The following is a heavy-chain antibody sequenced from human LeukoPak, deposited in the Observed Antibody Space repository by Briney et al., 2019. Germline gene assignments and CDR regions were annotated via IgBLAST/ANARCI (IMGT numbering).Heavy chain of an antibody. CDR1: GYTFTGYY. Sequence: ASVKVSCKASGYTFTGYYMHWVRQAPGQGLEWMGWISPYNGNTDYAQKLQGRVTMATDTSTSTAYMELRSLRSDDTAVYYRARNRGYSYGYGDYWGQGTLVTVSS. CDR3: ARNRGYSYGYGDY. D-gene: IGHD5-18*01. V-gene: IGHV1-18*04. CDR2: ISPYNGNT. J-gene: IGHJ4*02.